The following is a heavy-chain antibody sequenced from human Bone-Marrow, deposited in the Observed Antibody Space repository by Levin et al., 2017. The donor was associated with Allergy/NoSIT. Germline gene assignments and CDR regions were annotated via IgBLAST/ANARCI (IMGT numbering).Heavy chain of an antibody. D-gene: IGHD6-19*01. CDR2: ISYSGST. Sequence: SETLSLTCTVSGGSISPNYWSWIRQPPGKGLEYIGYISYSGSTNYNPSLKSRVTISVDTSKNQFSLKINSVTAADTAVYYCARTAGIAVAALFEDWYFDVWGRGTLVSVSS. CDR1: GGSISPNY. V-gene: IGHV4-59*01. CDR3: ARTAGIAVAALFEDWYFDV. J-gene: IGHJ2*01.